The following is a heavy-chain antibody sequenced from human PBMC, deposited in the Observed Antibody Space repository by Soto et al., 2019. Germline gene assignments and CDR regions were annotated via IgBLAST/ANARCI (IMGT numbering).Heavy chain of an antibody. V-gene: IGHV3-23*01. CDR3: AKVVNGNYFDY. D-gene: IGHD1-1*01. CDR1: GFTFNNYA. CDR2: ISASATST. J-gene: IGHJ4*02. Sequence: EVQLLESGGGLVQPGGSLRLSCAASGFTFNNYAMRWVRQAPGKVLEWVSGISASATSTYYADAVKGRFTISRDNSRNTLYMQMNSLRAEDTAIYYCAKVVNGNYFDYWGQRTLVTVSS.